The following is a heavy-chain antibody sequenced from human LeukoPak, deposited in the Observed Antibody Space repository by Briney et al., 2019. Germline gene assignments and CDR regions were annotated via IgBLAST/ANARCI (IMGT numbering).Heavy chain of an antibody. Sequence: PGGSLRLSCAASGFTFSDYYMSWIRQPPGKGLEWIGYIYYSGGTDYNPSLKSRVTISVDTSKNQFSLKLRSVTAADTAVYYCARHVTISGPYDASDIWGQGTMVTVSP. J-gene: IGHJ3*02. CDR2: IYYSGGT. V-gene: IGHV4-59*08. D-gene: IGHD5-24*01. CDR1: GFTFSDYY. CDR3: ARHVTISGPYDASDI.